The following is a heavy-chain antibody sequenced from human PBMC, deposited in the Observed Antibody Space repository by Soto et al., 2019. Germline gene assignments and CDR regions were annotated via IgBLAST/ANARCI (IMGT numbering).Heavy chain of an antibody. CDR2: IYYSGST. Sequence: QVQLQESGPGLVKPSETLSLTCTVSGGSISSYYWSWIRQPPGKGLEWIGYIYYSGSTNYNPSLTSRVTISVDTSKNQFSLKLSSVTAADTAVYYCARVLMPGVYFDYWGQGTLVTVSS. D-gene: IGHD2-8*01. V-gene: IGHV4-59*01. J-gene: IGHJ4*02. CDR1: GGSISSYY. CDR3: ARVLMPGVYFDY.